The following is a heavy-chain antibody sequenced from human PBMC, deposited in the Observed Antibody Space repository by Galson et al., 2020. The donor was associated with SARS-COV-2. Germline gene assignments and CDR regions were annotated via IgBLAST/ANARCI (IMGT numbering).Heavy chain of an antibody. Sequence: GGSLRLSCAASGFTFSSYAMHWVRQAPGKGLEWVAVISYDGSNKYYADSVKGRFTISRDNSKNTLYLQMNSLRAEDTAVYYCARVLGGSYRGTLDYWGQGTLVTVSS. CDR3: ARVLGGSYRGTLDY. V-gene: IGHV3-30*04. CDR2: ISYDGSNK. J-gene: IGHJ4*02. D-gene: IGHD1-26*01. CDR1: GFTFSSYA.